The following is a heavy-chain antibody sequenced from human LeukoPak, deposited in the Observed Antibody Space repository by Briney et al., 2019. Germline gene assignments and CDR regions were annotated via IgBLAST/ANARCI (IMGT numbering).Heavy chain of an antibody. CDR2: IYYSGST. CDR3: ARLERDIVVAAQKGPGNSPPGDLGYFDL. Sequence: PETLSLTCTVSGGSISSSGYYWGWIRQPPGKGLEWIGSIYYSGSTYYNPSLKSRVTISVDTSKNQFSLKLSSVTAADTAVYYCARLERDIVVAAQKGPGNSPPGDLGYFDLWGRGTLVTVSS. CDR1: GGSISSSGYY. D-gene: IGHD2-2*01. J-gene: IGHJ2*01. V-gene: IGHV4-39*01.